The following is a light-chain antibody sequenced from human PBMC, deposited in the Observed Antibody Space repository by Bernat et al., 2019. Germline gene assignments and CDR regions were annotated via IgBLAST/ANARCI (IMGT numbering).Light chain of an antibody. J-gene: IGKJ5*01. V-gene: IGKV1-9*01. CDR3: QQVYTYPIT. Sequence: DIQLTQYPSFLSASVGDRVTITCRASQDLSSRLGWYQKKPGEAPKLLISAASTLQIGVPSRVSGSASGTEFTLPISGLQPEDFATYSCQQVYTYPITSGQGTRLEIK. CDR1: QDLSSR. CDR2: AAS.